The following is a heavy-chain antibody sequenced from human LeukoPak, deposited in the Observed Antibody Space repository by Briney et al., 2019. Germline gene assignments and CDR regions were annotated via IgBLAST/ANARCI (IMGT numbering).Heavy chain of an antibody. CDR2: ISYDGSNK. D-gene: IGHD2-15*01. CDR3: ARVPRVAAVPDY. Sequence: GGSLRLSCAASGFTFSSYGMHWVRQAPGKGLEWVAVISYDGSNKYYADSVKGRFTISRDNSKNTLYLQMNSLRAEDTAVYYCARVPRVAAVPDYWGQGTLVTVSS. CDR1: GFTFSSYG. J-gene: IGHJ4*02. V-gene: IGHV3-30*03.